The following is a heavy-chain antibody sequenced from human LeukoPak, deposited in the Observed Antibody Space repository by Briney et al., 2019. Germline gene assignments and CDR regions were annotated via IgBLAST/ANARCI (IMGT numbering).Heavy chain of an antibody. V-gene: IGHV4-59*01. CDR3: ASLTTTVNGMDV. CDR2: IYYSGST. J-gene: IGHJ6*02. CDR1: GSSFSGYY. Sequence: SETLSLTCAVYGSSFSGYYWSWIRQPPGKGLEWIGYIYYSGSTNYNPSLKSRVIISIDTPKNQFSLKLSSVTAADTAVYYCASLTTTVNGMDVWGQGTTVTVSS. D-gene: IGHD4-17*01.